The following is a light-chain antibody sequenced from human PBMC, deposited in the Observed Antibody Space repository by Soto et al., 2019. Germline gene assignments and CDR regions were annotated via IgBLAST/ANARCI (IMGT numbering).Light chain of an antibody. J-gene: IGKJ5*01. CDR2: AAS. Sequence: VLTQSPATLSLYQGERATLSCRASQSVSSSHLAWYQHKPGQAPRLLIYAASSRATGSPDRFSGGGSGTDFTLTISRLEPEDFAVYYCQQYGYPPITFGQGTRLEL. V-gene: IGKV3-20*01. CDR3: QQYGYPPIT. CDR1: QSVSSSH.